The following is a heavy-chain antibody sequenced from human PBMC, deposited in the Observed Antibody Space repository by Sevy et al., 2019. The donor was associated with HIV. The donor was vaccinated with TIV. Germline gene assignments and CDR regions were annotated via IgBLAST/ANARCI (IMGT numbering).Heavy chain of an antibody. D-gene: IGHD5-18*01. CDR3: AREMGGYGSGRPIGYMDV. J-gene: IGHJ6*03. CDR2: ISYDGSNK. V-gene: IGHV3-30-3*01. Sequence: GGSLRLSCAASGFTFSSYAMHWVRQAPGKGLEWVAVISYDGSNKYYADSVKGRFTISRDNSKNTLSLQMNSLRAEDTAVYYCAREMGGYGSGRPIGYMDVWGKGTTVTVSS. CDR1: GFTFSSYA.